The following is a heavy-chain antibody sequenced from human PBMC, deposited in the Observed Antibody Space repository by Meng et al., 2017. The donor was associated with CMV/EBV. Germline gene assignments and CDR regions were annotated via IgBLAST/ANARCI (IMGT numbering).Heavy chain of an antibody. V-gene: IGHV2-5*02. J-gene: IGHJ4*02. CDR2: IYWDNAK. D-gene: IGHD5-18*01. Sequence: QVPFMQSSPDLVKPPHTLTLSCTFSGFSLSTSGVGVGWIRQPPGKALECRALIYWDNAKHYSPSLKSRLTITKDTSKNQVVLTMTNMDPVDTATYYCAHRGSYGYHGYWGQGTLVTVSS. CDR1: GFSLSTSGVG. CDR3: AHRGSYGYHGY.